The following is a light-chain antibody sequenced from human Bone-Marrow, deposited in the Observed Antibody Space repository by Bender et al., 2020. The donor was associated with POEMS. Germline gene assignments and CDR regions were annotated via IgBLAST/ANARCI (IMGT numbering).Light chain of an antibody. CDR2: YDS. J-gene: IGLJ2*01. V-gene: IGLV3-21*04. CDR1: NIESKS. Sequence: SYVLIQPPSVSVAPGETARIACGGDNIESKSVHCYQQKPGQAPVLVIHYDSDRSSGIPERFSGSNSGNTATLTIGRVEAGDEADYYCQVWHSNTFHPSVVFGGGTKLTVL. CDR3: QVWHSNTFHPSVV.